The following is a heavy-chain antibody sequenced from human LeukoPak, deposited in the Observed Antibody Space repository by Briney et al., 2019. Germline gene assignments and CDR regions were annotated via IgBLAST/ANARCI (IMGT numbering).Heavy chain of an antibody. J-gene: IGHJ4*02. D-gene: IGHD3-9*01. V-gene: IGHV4-39*01. CDR1: GGSISSSSYY. CDR2: IYDSVTT. CDR3: ARHQLIDWSPAVDN. Sequence: SETLSLTCSVSGGSISSSSYYWGWIRDPPGKGLEWIGTIYDSVTTYYNPSLKTRVTITGDTSKNQFSLKLSSVTAADTAVYYCARHQLIDWSPAVDNWGQGTLVTVSS.